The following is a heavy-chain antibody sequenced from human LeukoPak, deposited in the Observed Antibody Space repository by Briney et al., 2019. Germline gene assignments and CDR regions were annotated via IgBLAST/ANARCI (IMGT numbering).Heavy chain of an antibody. CDR2: ISSSSSYI. CDR1: GFTFSSYS. V-gene: IGHV3-21*01. Sequence: GGSLRLSCAASGFTFSSYSMNWVRQAPGKGLEWVSSISSSSSYIYYADSVKGRFTISRDNAKNSLYLQMNSLRAEDTAVYYCAREGSYYDSSGYYGMDVWGQGTTVTVSS. CDR3: AREGSYYDSSGYYGMDV. D-gene: IGHD3-22*01. J-gene: IGHJ6*02.